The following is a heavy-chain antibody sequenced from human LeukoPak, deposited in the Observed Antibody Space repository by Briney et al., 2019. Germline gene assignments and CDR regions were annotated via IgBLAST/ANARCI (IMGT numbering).Heavy chain of an antibody. CDR3: ARDLSAAYDF. CDR2: LVYDERN. CDR1: GFPFRSYG. J-gene: IGHJ4*02. V-gene: IGHV3-33*01. Sequence: GGSLRLSCAASGFPFRSYGMHWVRQAPGKGLEWVARLVYDERNDYANSVKGRFTISRDNSKNMLYLQMDNLRVDDTAMYYCARDLSAAYDFWGQGILVTVS. D-gene: IGHD2-21*01.